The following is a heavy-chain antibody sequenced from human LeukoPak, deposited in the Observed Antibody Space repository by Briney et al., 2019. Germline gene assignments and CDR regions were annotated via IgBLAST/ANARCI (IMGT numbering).Heavy chain of an antibody. J-gene: IGHJ6*02. CDR3: ARDMDYYYGMDV. CDR1: GFTFSSYS. V-gene: IGHV3-21*01. D-gene: IGHD3-10*01. CDR2: ISSSSSYI. Sequence: PGGSLRLSCAASGFTFSSYSMNWVRQAPGKGLEWVSSISSSSSYIYYADSVKGRFTISRDNAKNSLYLQMNNLRAEDTAVYYCARDMDYYYGMDVWGQGTTVTVSS.